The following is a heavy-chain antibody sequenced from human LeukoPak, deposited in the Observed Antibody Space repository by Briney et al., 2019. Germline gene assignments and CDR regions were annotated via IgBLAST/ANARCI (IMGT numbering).Heavy chain of an antibody. CDR2: IRYDDTNQ. V-gene: IGHV3-30*02. D-gene: IGHD3-9*01. CDR1: GFTFRNYH. CDR3: AKAGYDILTGYSLHMDV. J-gene: IGHJ6*03. Sequence: QAGGSLRLSCEASGFTFRNYHMHWVRQAPGKGLEWVAFIRYDDTNQGYADSVKGRFTISRDNSKNTLYLQMNSLRAEDTAVYYCAKAGYDILTGYSLHMDVWGKGTTVTISS.